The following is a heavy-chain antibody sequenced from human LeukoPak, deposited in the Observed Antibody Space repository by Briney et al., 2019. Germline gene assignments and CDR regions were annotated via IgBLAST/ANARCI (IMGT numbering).Heavy chain of an antibody. D-gene: IGHD2-15*01. CDR1: GFTFSSYW. Sequence: PGGSLRLSCAASGFTFSSYWMTWVRQAPAKGLEWVATINQDGSQKYYVDSVKGRFTISRDNAKNSLYLQMNSLRAEDTAVYYCATYCSGGSCSARWGQGTLVTVSS. CDR2: INQDGSQK. V-gene: IGHV3-7*01. CDR3: ATYCSGGSCSAR. J-gene: IGHJ4*02.